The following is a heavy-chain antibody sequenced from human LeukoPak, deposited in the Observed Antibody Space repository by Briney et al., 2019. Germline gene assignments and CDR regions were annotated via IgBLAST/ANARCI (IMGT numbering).Heavy chain of an antibody. CDR3: ARGITVFGVDYFDS. CDR2: MNPDSRNT. V-gene: IGHV1-8*03. J-gene: IGHJ4*02. Sequence: ASVKVSCKTSGYTFTSYNINWVRQAPGQGLEWMAWMNPDSRNTGYPQKFQGRVTITGNTSISTVYMELSSLRSEDTAVYYCARGITVFGVDYFDSWGLGTLVTVSS. CDR1: GYTFTSYN. D-gene: IGHD3-3*01.